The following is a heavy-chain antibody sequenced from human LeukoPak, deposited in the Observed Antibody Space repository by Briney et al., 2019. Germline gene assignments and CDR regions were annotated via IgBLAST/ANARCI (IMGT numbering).Heavy chain of an antibody. Sequence: SETLSLTCTVSGGSISSGDYYWSWIRQPPGKGLEWIGYIYYSGSTYYNPSLKSRVTISVDTSKNQFSLKLSPVTAADTAVYYCARTLVWFGEFLNWFDPWGQGTLVPSPQ. CDR2: IYYSGST. V-gene: IGHV4-30-4*01. J-gene: IGHJ5*02. D-gene: IGHD3-10*01. CDR3: ARTLVWFGEFLNWFDP. CDR1: GGSISSGDYY.